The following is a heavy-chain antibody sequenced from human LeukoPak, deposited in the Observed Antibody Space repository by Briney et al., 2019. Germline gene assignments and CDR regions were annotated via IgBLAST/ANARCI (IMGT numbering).Heavy chain of an antibody. CDR3: AKDANDYGSGSYLG. V-gene: IGHV3-9*01. CDR1: GFTFDDYA. CDR2: ISWNSGSI. D-gene: IGHD3-10*01. Sequence: GGSLRLSCAASGFTFDDYAMHWVRQAPGKGLEWVSGISWNSGSIGYADSVKGRFTISRDNAKNSLYLQMNSLRAEDTALHYCAKDANDYGSGSYLGWGQGTLVTVSS. J-gene: IGHJ4*02.